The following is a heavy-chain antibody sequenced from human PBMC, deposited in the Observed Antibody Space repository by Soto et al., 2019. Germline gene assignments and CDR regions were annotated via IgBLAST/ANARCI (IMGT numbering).Heavy chain of an antibody. Sequence: SETLSLTCPVSGVYISGYYWSWIRQPPGKGLEWIGEMSHSGGTHFNPSLKSRVTISVDTSKNQFSLKMSSVTAADTALYYCARVERGTATTVVDAFDIWGPGTMVTVSS. CDR3: ARVERGTATTVVDAFDI. J-gene: IGHJ3*02. V-gene: IGHV4-34*01. CDR1: GVYISGYY. CDR2: MSHSGGT. D-gene: IGHD1-1*01.